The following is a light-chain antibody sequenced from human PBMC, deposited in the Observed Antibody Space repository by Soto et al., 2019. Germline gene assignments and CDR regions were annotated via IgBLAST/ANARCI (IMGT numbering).Light chain of an antibody. CDR1: SSDVGGYNY. Sequence: QSVLTQPRSVSGSPGQSVTISCTGTSSDVGGYNYVSWYQQHPGKAPKLMIYEVSKRPSGVPDRFSGSKSGNTASLTISGLQAEDEADYYCSSYAGSYSPYVFGTGTKVTVL. J-gene: IGLJ1*01. CDR2: EVS. CDR3: SSYAGSYSPYV. V-gene: IGLV2-11*01.